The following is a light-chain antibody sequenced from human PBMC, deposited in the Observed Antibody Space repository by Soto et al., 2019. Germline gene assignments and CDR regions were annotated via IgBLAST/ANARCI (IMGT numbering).Light chain of an antibody. CDR1: QSISSN. V-gene: IGKV1-17*01. J-gene: IGKJ1*01. Sequence: DIQMTQSPSSVSASVGDRVTITCRASQSISSNLNWYQQKPGKAPKLLISAAYSLQSGVQSRFSGSGSGTEFTLTIRSLQPDDFATYYCQHYNSYSEAFGQGTKVDIK. CDR2: AAY. CDR3: QHYNSYSEA.